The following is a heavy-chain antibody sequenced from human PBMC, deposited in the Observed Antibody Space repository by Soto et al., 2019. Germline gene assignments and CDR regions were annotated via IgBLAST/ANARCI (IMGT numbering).Heavy chain of an antibody. J-gene: IGHJ6*02. D-gene: IGHD3-10*01. CDR3: AGGRWVRGLISTYYYYGMDV. CDR2: INHSGST. Sequence: SETLSLTCAVYGGSFSGYYWSWIRQPPGKGLEWIGEINHSGSTNYNPSLKSRVTISVDTSKNQFSLKLSSVTAADTAVFYCAGGRWVRGLISTYYYYGMDVWGQGTTVTVSS. V-gene: IGHV4-34*01. CDR1: GGSFSGYY.